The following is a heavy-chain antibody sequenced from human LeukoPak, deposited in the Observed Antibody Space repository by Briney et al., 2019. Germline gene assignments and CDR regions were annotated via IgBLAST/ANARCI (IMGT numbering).Heavy chain of an antibody. V-gene: IGHV3-9*01. CDR3: AKDIEGDELAPTPFDY. D-gene: IGHD1-1*01. J-gene: IGHJ4*02. CDR1: GFIFYDYG. CDR2: INGKRDKI. Sequence: GGSLRLSCAASGFIFYDYGMHWVRQAPGKGLEWGSGINGKRDKIAYADSVKGRFTISRDNARSSLYLQMNNLRSEDTAFYYCAKDIEGDELAPTPFDYWGQGTLVIVSS.